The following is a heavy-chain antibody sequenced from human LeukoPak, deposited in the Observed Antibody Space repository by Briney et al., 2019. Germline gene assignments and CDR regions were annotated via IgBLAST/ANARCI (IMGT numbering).Heavy chain of an antibody. CDR1: GFTFSSYG. V-gene: IGHV3-30*18. J-gene: IGHJ6*02. Sequence: GGSLRLSCAASGFTFSSYGMHWVRQAPGKGLEWVAVISYDGSNKYYADSVKGRFTISRDNSKNTLYLQMNSLRAEDTAVYYCAKDQKRCSSTSCYSYYYYGMDVWGQGTLVTVSS. CDR3: AKDQKRCSSTSCYSYYYYGMDV. D-gene: IGHD2-2*01. CDR2: ISYDGSNK.